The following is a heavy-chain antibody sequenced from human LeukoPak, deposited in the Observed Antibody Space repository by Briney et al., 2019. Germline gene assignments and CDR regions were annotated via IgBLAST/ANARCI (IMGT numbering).Heavy chain of an antibody. CDR3: ARAGLRGHYNWFDP. CDR2: IIPIFGTP. J-gene: IGHJ5*02. V-gene: IGHV1-69*05. CDR1: GGTFSSYA. D-gene: IGHD3-10*01. Sequence: ASVKVSCKASGGTFSSYAFTWVRQAPGQGLEWMGTIIPIFGTPNYAQEFQGRVTITTDESTSTAYMELSSLRSEDTAVYYCARAGLRGHYNWFDPWGQGTLVTASS.